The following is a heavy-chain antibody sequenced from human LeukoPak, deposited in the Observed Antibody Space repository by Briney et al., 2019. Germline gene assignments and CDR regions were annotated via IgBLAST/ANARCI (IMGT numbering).Heavy chain of an antibody. CDR3: ARYQGRQSLDY. CDR1: GSSMSAYS. J-gene: IGHJ4*02. Sequence: PSETLSLTGNVSGSSMSAYSWTWIRQPSGKGLEWIGRIYSSGNTNYNPSLKSPVTMSVDTSKNQFSLKLTSVTAADTAVYYCARYQGRQSLDYWGQGTLVTVSP. D-gene: IGHD6-19*01. CDR2: IYSSGNT. V-gene: IGHV4-4*07.